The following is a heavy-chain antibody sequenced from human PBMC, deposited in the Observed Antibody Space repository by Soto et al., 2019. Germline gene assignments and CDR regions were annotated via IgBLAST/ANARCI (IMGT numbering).Heavy chain of an antibody. CDR2: ISSSISTI. Sequence: EVQLVESGGGLVKPGGSLRLSCAASGFTFSDYTMNWVRQAPGKGLEWVSSISSSISTIYYADSVRGRFTISRDNAKNSLYLQMNSLRADDTAVYYCARDARGWFGEGLFDYWGQGTLVTVCS. CDR1: GFTFSDYT. CDR3: ARDARGWFGEGLFDY. V-gene: IGHV3-21*01. D-gene: IGHD3-10*01. J-gene: IGHJ4*02.